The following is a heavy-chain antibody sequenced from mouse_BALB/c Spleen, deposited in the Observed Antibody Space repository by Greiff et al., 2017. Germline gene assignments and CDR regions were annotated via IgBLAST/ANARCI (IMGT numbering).Heavy chain of an antibody. CDR1: GFTFSSYT. CDR3: TRDRGTAPYYAMDY. D-gene: IGHD1-2*01. V-gene: IGHV5-6-4*01. Sequence: EVNLVESGGGLVKPGGSLKLSCAASGFTFSSYTMSWVRQTPEKRLEWVATISSGGSYTYYPDSVKGRFTISRDNAKNTLYLQMSSLKSEDTAMYYCTRDRGTAPYYAMDYWGQGTSVTVSS. CDR2: ISSGGSYT. J-gene: IGHJ4*01.